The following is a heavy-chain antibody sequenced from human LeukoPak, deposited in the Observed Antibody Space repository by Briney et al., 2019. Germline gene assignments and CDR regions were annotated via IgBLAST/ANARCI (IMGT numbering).Heavy chain of an antibody. Sequence: PGGSLRLSCAASGFSFSSYEMNWVRQAPGKGLEWVSHISSGGNTKYYVDSVRGRFSMSRDNAKNLLFLQMNSLRAEDTAVYYCARDTVNGPFVISLDYWGQGALDTVSS. CDR1: GFSFSSYE. D-gene: IGHD2-8*01. CDR2: ISSGGNTK. CDR3: ARDTVNGPFVISLDY. V-gene: IGHV3-48*03. J-gene: IGHJ4*02.